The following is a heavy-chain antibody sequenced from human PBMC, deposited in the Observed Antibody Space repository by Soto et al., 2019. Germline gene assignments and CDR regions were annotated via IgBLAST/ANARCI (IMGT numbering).Heavy chain of an antibody. Sequence: PGGSLRLSCAASGFTFSSYAMSWVRQAPGKGLEWVSAISGSGGSTYYADSVKGRFTISRDNSKNTLYLQMNSLRAEDTAVYYWAKSGIVVVAVYFDYWGQGTLVTVS. CDR1: GFTFSSYA. J-gene: IGHJ4*02. V-gene: IGHV3-23*01. CDR3: AKSGIVVVAVYFDY. CDR2: ISGSGGST. D-gene: IGHD2-2*01.